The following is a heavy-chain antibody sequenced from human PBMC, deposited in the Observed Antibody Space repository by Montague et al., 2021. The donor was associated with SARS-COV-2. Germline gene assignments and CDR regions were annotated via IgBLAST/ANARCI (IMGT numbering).Heavy chain of an antibody. CDR2: TYYRSKWYN. D-gene: IGHD6-19*01. J-gene: IGHJ6*02. CDR3: ARGADRYYFYGMDV. V-gene: IGHV6-1*01. Sequence: CAISGDSVSSNSAAWNRIRQSPSRGLEWLGRTYYRSKWYNGYAVSVNSRITINPDTSKNQFSLQVNSVTPEDTAVYYCARGADRYYFYGMDVWGQGTTVTVSS. CDR1: GDSVSSNSAA.